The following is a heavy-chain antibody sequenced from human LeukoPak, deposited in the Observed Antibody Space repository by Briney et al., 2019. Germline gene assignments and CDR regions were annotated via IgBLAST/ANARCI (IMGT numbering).Heavy chain of an antibody. Sequence: ASVKVSCKASGYTITSYEINWVRLATGQGLEWMGWMTPNNGNTVYAQKFQGRVTMTRDTSTSTAYMELSSLRAEDTAVYYCAREYYDSSDYPRQHYFDYWGQGTLVTVSS. CDR2: MTPNNGNT. CDR3: AREYYDSSDYPRQHYFDY. D-gene: IGHD3-22*01. J-gene: IGHJ4*02. V-gene: IGHV1-8*02. CDR1: GYTITSYE.